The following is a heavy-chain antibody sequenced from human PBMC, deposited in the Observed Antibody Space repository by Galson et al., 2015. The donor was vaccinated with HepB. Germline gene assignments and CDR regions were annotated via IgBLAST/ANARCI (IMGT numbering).Heavy chain of an antibody. D-gene: IGHD3-3*01. Sequence: SLRLSCAASGFTVSGKDMNWVRQAPGKGLEWVTVIYSGGTTYYADSVKGRFTISRDNSNNSLYLQMNSLRADDTAVYYCARERRSGVVIGAFDVWGQGTVVTVSS. CDR2: IYSGGTT. CDR1: GFTVSGKD. V-gene: IGHV3-53*01. CDR3: ARERRSGVVIGAFDV. J-gene: IGHJ3*01.